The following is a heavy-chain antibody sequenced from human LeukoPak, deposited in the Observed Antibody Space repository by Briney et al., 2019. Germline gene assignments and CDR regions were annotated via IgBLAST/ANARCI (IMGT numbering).Heavy chain of an antibody. D-gene: IGHD2-15*01. Sequence: GGSLRLSCAASGFTVSTNYMTWVRQTPGKGLEWVSLIYSGGSIYYAASVKGRFTISRDHSKNTLYLQMNSLRAEDTAVYYCARVSRCTAGSCFSGDRSLFDPWGQGTLVTVSS. CDR3: ARVSRCTAGSCFSGDRSLFDP. CDR2: IYSGGSI. V-gene: IGHV3-53*01. CDR1: GFTVSTNY. J-gene: IGHJ5*02.